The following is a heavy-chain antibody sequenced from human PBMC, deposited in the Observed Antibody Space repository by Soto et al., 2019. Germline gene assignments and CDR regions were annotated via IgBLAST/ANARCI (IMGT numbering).Heavy chain of an antibody. Sequence: ETLSLTRTVSGGSVSSGSYYWSWIRQPPGKGLEWIGYIYYSGSTNYNPSLKSRVTISVDTSKNQFSLKLSSVTAADTAVYYCARARITMIVGENWFDPWGQGTLVTVSS. CDR2: IYYSGST. CDR1: GGSVSSGSYY. V-gene: IGHV4-61*01. J-gene: IGHJ5*02. D-gene: IGHD3-22*01. CDR3: ARARITMIVGENWFDP.